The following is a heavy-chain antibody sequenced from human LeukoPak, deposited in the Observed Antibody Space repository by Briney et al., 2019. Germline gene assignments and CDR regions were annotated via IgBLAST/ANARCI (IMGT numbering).Heavy chain of an antibody. CDR1: GYTFTGYY. CDR3: ARGAHYYDSSGYHDFDY. D-gene: IGHD3-22*01. J-gene: IGHJ4*02. CDR2: INPNSGGT. Sequence: ASVKVSCKASGYTFTGYYMHWVRQAPGQGLEWMGWINPNSGGTNYAQKFQGRVTMTRDTSISTAYTELSRLRSDDTAVYYCARGAHYYDSSGYHDFDYWGQGTLVTVSS. V-gene: IGHV1-2*02.